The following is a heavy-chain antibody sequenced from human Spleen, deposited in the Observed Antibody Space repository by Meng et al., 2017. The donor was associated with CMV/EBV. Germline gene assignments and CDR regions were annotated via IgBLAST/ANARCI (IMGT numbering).Heavy chain of an antibody. Sequence: ASVKVSCKASGYTFTSYDINWVRQATGQGLEWMGWMNPNSGNTGYAQKFQGRVTITRNTSISTAYMELSSLRSEDTAVYYCAMDRPYRRSIRGAHYGMDVWGQGTTVTVSS. V-gene: IGHV1-8*03. D-gene: IGHD6-6*01. CDR3: AMDRPYRRSIRGAHYGMDV. J-gene: IGHJ6*02. CDR1: GYTFTSYD. CDR2: MNPNSGNT.